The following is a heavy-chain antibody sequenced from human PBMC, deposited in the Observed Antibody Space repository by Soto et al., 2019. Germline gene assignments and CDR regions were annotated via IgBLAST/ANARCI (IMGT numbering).Heavy chain of an antibody. CDR1: NFSINSGYY. J-gene: IGHJ4*02. CDR3: ARVMGEFSIPGSLDFDF. V-gene: IGHV4-38-2*02. D-gene: IGHD3-16*01. CDR2: IYHTGHT. Sequence: NPSETLSLTCIVCNFSINSGYYWGWIRQSPGKGLEWIATIYHTGHTYYNPSLKSRVTISVDTSANHFSLKLSSVTAADTAFYYCARVMGEFSIPGSLDFDFWGPGTLVTVSS.